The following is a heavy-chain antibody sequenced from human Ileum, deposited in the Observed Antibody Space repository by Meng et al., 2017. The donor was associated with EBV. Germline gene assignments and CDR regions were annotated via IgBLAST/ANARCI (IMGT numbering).Heavy chain of an antibody. CDR2: INHSGST. V-gene: IGHV4-34*01. CDR3: ARGNKVSDRGFDY. D-gene: IGHD3-10*01. CDR1: GGAFSGYY. Sequence: QVQLQQLGAGPLKPSDTLSLTCAVYGGAFSGYYWSWIRQPPGKGLEWIGEINHSGSTNYNPSLKSRVTISVDTSKNQFSLKLSSVTAADTAVYYCARGNKVSDRGFDYWGQGTLVTVSS. J-gene: IGHJ4*02.